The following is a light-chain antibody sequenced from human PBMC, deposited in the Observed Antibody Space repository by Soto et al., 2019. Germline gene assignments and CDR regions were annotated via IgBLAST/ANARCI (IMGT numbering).Light chain of an antibody. CDR3: QSYNSALYT. CDR2: GAS. V-gene: IGKV1-27*01. CDR1: QGISNY. J-gene: IGKJ2*01. Sequence: DLQMTQSPSSLSASVGDRVTITCRASQGISNYLAWYQQKPGTVPKLLIYGASTLQSGVPSRFSGSGSGTDFTLTISSLQSEDFATYYCQSYNSALYTFGQGTRLEIK.